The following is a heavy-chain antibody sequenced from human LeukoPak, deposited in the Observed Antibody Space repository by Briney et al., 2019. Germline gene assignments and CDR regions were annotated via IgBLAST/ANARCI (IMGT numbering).Heavy chain of an antibody. D-gene: IGHD3-22*01. J-gene: IGHJ4*02. CDR2: IIPIFGTA. V-gene: IGHV1-69*01. Sequence: SVKVSCKASGGTFSSYAISWVRQAPGQGLEWMGGIIPIFGTANYAQKFQGRVTITADESTSTAYMELSSLRSEDTAVYYCARDLGRGYYDSSGYDSWGQGTLVTVSS. CDR1: GGTFSSYA. CDR3: ARDLGRGYYDSSGYDS.